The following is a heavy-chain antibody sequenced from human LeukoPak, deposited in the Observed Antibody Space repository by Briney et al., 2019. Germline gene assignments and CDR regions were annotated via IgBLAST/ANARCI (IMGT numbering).Heavy chain of an antibody. J-gene: IGHJ4*02. CDR1: GFTFSSYA. CDR2: ISYDGSNK. V-gene: IGHV3-30-3*01. CDR3: ARTQFNTYDSSARDY. Sequence: GGSLRLSCAASGFTFSSYAMHWVRQAPGKGLEWVAVISYDGSNKYYADSVKGRFTISRDNSKNTLYLQMNSLRAEDTAVYYCARTQFNTYDSSARDYWGQGTLVTVPS. D-gene: IGHD3-22*01.